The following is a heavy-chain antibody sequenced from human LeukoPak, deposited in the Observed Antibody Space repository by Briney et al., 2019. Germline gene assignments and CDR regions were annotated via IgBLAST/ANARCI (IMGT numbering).Heavy chain of an antibody. CDR3: ARESRVGFDP. CDR1: GGSISSGSYY. J-gene: IGHJ5*02. CDR2: IYTSGST. Sequence: SQTLSLTCTVSGGSISSGSYYWSWIRQPAGKGLEWIGRIYTSGSTNYNPSLKSRVTISVDTSKNQFSLKLSSVTAADTAVYYCARESRVGFDPWGQGTLVTVSS. V-gene: IGHV4-61*02.